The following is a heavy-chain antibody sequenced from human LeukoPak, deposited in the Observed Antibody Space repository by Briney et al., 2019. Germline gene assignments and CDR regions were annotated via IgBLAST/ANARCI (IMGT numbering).Heavy chain of an antibody. CDR1: GFSFDDYG. Sequence: PGGSLRLSCIGSGFSFDDYGMHWVRQVPGKGLEWVSHISWNSGNIGYVDSVKGRFTIYRDNAKNSLYLEMNSLRPEDTALYYCAKDRGITASGKKGMDVWGQGTTVTVSS. CDR2: ISWNSGNI. J-gene: IGHJ6*02. D-gene: IGHD6-13*01. CDR3: AKDRGITASGKKGMDV. V-gene: IGHV3-9*01.